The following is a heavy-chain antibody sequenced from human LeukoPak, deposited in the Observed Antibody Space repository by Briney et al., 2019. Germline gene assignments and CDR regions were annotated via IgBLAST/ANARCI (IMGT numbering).Heavy chain of an antibody. Sequence: GGSLRLSCAASGFTFSGYWMHWVRQAPGKGLVWVSLINHDGSNRNYADSVRGRFTISRDNTKNTLYLQLNSLRAEDTAVYYCARDVGKKPDYWGQGTLVTVSS. CDR1: GFTFSGYW. V-gene: IGHV3-74*01. D-gene: IGHD1-1*01. CDR2: INHDGSNR. CDR3: ARDVGKKPDY. J-gene: IGHJ4*02.